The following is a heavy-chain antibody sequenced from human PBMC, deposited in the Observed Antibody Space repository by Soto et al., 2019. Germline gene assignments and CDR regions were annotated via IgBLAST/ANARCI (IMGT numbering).Heavy chain of an antibody. CDR2: ISSSSSTI. D-gene: IGHD5-12*01. CDR1: GFTFSSYS. J-gene: IGHJ4*02. CDR3: AREYSGYDWDY. Sequence: EVQLVESGGGLVQPGGSLRLSCAASGFTFSSYSMNWVRQAPGKGLEWASYISSSSSTIYYADSVKGRFTISRDNAKNSLYLQMNSLRAEDTAVYYCAREYSGYDWDYWGQGTLVTVSS. V-gene: IGHV3-48*01.